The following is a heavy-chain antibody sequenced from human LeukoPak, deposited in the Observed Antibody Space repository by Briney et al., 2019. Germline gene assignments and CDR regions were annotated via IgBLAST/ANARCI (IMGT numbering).Heavy chain of an antibody. CDR1: GFTFSSYG. CDR3: AKDRCSNGIGCYYYYMDV. CDR2: IQYDGSNE. V-gene: IGHV3-30*02. Sequence: GGSLRLSCAASGFTFSSYGMHWVRQAPGKGLEWVAYIQYDGSNEQYADSVKGRFSISRDSSKNILYLQMNSLRAEDTAMYYCAKDRCSNGIGCYYYYMDVWGKGTTATISS. D-gene: IGHD2-8*01. J-gene: IGHJ6*03.